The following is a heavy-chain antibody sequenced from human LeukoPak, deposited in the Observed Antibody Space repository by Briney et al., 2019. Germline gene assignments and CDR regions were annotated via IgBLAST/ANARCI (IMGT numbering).Heavy chain of an antibody. CDR1: GFTFSNYA. CDR2: ISGSGDST. J-gene: IGHJ5*01. D-gene: IGHD3-22*01. V-gene: IGHV3-23*01. Sequence: PGGSLRLSCAASGFTFSNYAMRWVRQAPGKGLEWVSGISGSGDSTYYADSVKGRFTISRDNAKHSLYLQMNSLTADDTALYYRARLTGPQWLLLPSWFDSWGQGTLVTVSS. CDR3: ARLTGPQWLLLPSWFDS.